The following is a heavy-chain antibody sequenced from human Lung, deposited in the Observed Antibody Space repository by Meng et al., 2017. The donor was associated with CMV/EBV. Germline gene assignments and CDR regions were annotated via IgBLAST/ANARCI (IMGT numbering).Heavy chain of an antibody. V-gene: IGHV5-51*01. CDR2: IYPGDSDT. J-gene: IGHJ6*02. D-gene: IGHD3-3*01. CDR3: ARQGITIFGVDYYYYYGMDV. CDR1: GYSFTSYW. Sequence: KVSCKGSGYSFTSYWIGWVRQMPGKGLEWMGIIYPGDSDTRYSPSFQGQVTISADKSISTAYLQWSSLKASDTAMYYCARQGITIFGVDYYYYYGMDVWGQGTTVTVSS.